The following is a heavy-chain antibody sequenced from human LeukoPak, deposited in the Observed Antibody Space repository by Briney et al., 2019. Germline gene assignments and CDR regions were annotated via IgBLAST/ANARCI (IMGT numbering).Heavy chain of an antibody. Sequence: GSLRLSCAASGFTFSDSAMSWVRQAPGKGLEWVSTLSGSGITTYYADSVKGRFTISRDNSKNTLYLQMNSLRAEDTAVYYCAKGIYSSGWSYFDYWGHGTLVTVSS. CDR2: LSGSGITT. J-gene: IGHJ4*01. D-gene: IGHD6-19*01. CDR3: AKGIYSSGWSYFDY. CDR1: GFTFSDSA. V-gene: IGHV3-23*01.